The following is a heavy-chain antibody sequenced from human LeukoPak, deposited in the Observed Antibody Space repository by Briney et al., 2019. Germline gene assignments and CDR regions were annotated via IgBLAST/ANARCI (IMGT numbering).Heavy chain of an antibody. CDR3: ARGPDIVVVPAAHAGGDYYYGMDV. V-gene: IGHV1-69*06. CDR2: IIPIFGTA. D-gene: IGHD2-2*01. CDR1: GGTFSSYA. Sequence: EASVKVSCKASGGTFSSYAISWVRQAPGQGLEGMGGIIPIFGTANYAQKFQGRVTITADKSTSTAYMELSSLRSEDTAVYYCARGPDIVVVPAAHAGGDYYYGMDVWGKGTTVTVSS. J-gene: IGHJ6*04.